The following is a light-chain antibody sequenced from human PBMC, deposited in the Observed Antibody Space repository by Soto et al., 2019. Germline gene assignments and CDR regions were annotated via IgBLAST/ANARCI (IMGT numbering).Light chain of an antibody. V-gene: IGLV2-14*01. J-gene: IGLJ2*01. CDR2: DVS. Sequence: QSALTQPASVSGSPGQSITISCTGTSSDVGGYNYVSWYQQHPGKAPKHMIYDVSNRPSGVSNRFSGSNSGNTASLTISGLQAEDEADYYCSSYTSSSTLVFGGGTKLTVL. CDR3: SSYTSSSTLV. CDR1: SSDVGGYNY.